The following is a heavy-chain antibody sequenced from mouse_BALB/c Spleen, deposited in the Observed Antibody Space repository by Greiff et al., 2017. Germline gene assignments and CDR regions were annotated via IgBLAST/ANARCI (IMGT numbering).Heavy chain of an antibody. Sequence: DVQLQESGGGLVQPGGSRKLSCAASGFTFSSFGMHWVRQAPEKGLEWVAYISSGSSTIYYADTVKGRFTISRDNPKNTLFLQMTSLRSEDTAMYYCARWYFDVWGAGTTVTVSS. J-gene: IGHJ1*01. CDR3: ARWYFDV. CDR1: GFTFSSFG. CDR2: ISSGSSTI. V-gene: IGHV5-17*02.